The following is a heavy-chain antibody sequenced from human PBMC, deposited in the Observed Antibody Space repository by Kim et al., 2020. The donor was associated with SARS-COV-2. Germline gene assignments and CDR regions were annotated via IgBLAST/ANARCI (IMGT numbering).Heavy chain of an antibody. CDR1: GYSFTSYW. CDR2: IYPGDSDT. D-gene: IGHD3-3*01. Sequence: GESLKISCKGSGYSFTSYWIGWVRQMPGKGLEWMGIIYPGDSDTRYSPSFQGQVTISADKSISTAYLQWSSLKASDTAMYYCARLGDASHDSLEWLFWGWGQGTLVTVSS. CDR3: ARLGDASHDSLEWLFWG. V-gene: IGHV5-51*01. J-gene: IGHJ4*02.